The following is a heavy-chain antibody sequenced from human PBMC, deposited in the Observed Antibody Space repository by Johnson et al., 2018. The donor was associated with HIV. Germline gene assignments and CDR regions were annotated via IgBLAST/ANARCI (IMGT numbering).Heavy chain of an antibody. V-gene: IGHV3-30*04. Sequence: QVQLVESGGGVVQPGRSLRLSCAASGFTFSSYAIHWVRQAPGKGLEWVAVISYDGSNKYYADSVKGRFTISRDNSKNTLYLQMNSLRAEDTAVYYCARGEGGTYLPDAFDIWGQGRMVTVSS. CDR1: GFTFSSYA. CDR3: ARGEGGTYLPDAFDI. CDR2: ISYDGSNK. J-gene: IGHJ3*02. D-gene: IGHD1-26*01.